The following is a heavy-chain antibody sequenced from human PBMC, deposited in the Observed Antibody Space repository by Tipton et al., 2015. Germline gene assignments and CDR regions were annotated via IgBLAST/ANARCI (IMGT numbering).Heavy chain of an antibody. CDR1: GGSISSSDYY. V-gene: IGHV4-61*05. CDR2: ISYSGST. Sequence: TLSLTCTVSGGSISSSDYYWGWIRQPPGKGLEWIGYISYSGSTHYNPSFKSRVAISVDTSKTQFSLKMSSVTASDTAVYYCARARGRHGGLFDSWGQGILVTVSP. CDR3: ARARGRHGGLFDS. J-gene: IGHJ4*02. D-gene: IGHD4-23*01.